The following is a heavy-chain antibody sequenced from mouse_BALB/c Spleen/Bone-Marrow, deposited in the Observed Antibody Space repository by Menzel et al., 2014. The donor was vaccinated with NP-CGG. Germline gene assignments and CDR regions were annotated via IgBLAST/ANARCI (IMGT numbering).Heavy chain of an antibody. V-gene: IGHV3-6*02. CDR2: ISYDGGN. Sequence: VQLQQSGPGLVKPSQSLSLTCSVTGYSITSGYYCNWIRQFPGNKLEWMGYISYDGGNNYIPSLKHRISITRDTSKNQFFLKLNSVTAEDTATYYCARGGLGYAMDYWGQGTSVTVSS. CDR3: ARGGLGYAMDY. D-gene: IGHD2-2*01. CDR1: GYSITSGYY. J-gene: IGHJ4*01.